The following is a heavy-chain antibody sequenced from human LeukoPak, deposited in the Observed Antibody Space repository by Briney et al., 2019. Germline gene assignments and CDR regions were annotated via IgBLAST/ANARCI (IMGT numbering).Heavy chain of an antibody. CDR2: LYYSGRT. CDR1: GDSIRRSPYY. CDR3: ARQGGSPDWFDP. Sequence: PSETLSLTCTVSGDSIRRSPYYWGWGRQPRGKGREWIGSLYYSGRTYYNPSLKSRVTISVDTSKKQFSLKLTSVTAADTAVYYCARQGGSPDWFDPWGQGTLVTVSS. D-gene: IGHD1-26*01. V-gene: IGHV4-39*01. J-gene: IGHJ5*02.